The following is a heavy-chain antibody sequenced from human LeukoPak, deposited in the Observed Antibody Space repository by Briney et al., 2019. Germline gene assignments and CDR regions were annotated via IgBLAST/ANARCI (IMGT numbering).Heavy chain of an antibody. CDR3: ARGRGYYDSSGYYSGYFDY. J-gene: IGHJ4*02. CDR2: INHSGST. CDR1: GGSISSHY. D-gene: IGHD3-22*01. Sequence: SETLSLTCTVSGGSISSHYWSWIRQPPGKGLEWIGEINHSGSTNYNPSLKSRVTISVDTSKNQFSLKLSSVTAADTAVYYCARGRGYYDSSGYYSGYFDYWGQGTLVTVSS. V-gene: IGHV4-34*01.